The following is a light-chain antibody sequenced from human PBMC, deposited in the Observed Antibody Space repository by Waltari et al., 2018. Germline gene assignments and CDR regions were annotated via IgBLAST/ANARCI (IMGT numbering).Light chain of an antibody. V-gene: IGKV2-28*01. CDR2: LGS. CDR3: MQGLQSPFT. Sequence: IVMTQSPLSLAVTPGEPASISCRSSETLLHTNGHNYLPWYLQKPGQPPHLLIYLGSNRDSGVPDRVSDSGSGTYLSLEINAVEADDVGVFYCMQGLQSPFTFGGGTKVGIK. CDR1: ETLLHTNGHNY. J-gene: IGKJ4*01.